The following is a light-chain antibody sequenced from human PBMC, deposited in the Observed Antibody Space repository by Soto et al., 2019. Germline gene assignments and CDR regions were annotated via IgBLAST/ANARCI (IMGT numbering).Light chain of an antibody. Sequence: DIGLTQSPATLSLSPGERATLSCRASQSVGSYLAWYQQRPGQAPRLLIYDASNRATGIPARFTGSGSGTDFTLTISSLEPEDFAVYYCQQRSNWPPTFGQGTKLEIK. V-gene: IGKV3-11*01. J-gene: IGKJ2*01. CDR1: QSVGSY. CDR2: DAS. CDR3: QQRSNWPPT.